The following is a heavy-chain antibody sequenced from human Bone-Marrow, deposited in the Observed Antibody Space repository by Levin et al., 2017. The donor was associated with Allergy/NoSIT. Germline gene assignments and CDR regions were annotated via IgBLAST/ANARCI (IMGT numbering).Heavy chain of an antibody. D-gene: IGHD2-15*01. CDR1: GFSLSTNGVG. CDR3: AHSFRLIGCSGGSGYQFDY. V-gene: IGHV2-5*02. J-gene: IGHJ4*02. Sequence: SGPTLVKPTQTLTLTCTFSGFSLSTNGVGVGWIRQPPGKALEWLALIYWDDDKRYSPSLKSRLTITKDTSENQVVLIMTDMDPVDTATYYCAHSFRLIGCSGGSGYQFDYWGQGTLVTVSS. CDR2: IYWDDDK.